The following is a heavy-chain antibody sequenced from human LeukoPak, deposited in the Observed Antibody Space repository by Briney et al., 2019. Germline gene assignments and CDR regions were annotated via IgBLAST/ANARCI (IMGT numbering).Heavy chain of an antibody. J-gene: IGHJ4*02. D-gene: IGHD3-10*01. Sequence: SETPSLTCTVSGGSISSGDYYWSWIRQPPGKGLEWIGYIYYSGSTYYNPSLKSRVTISVDTSKNQFSLKLSSVTAADTAVYYCARGIVVRGVIISRYYFDYWGQGTLVTVSS. CDR2: IYYSGST. CDR3: ARGIVVRGVIISRYYFDY. CDR1: GGSISSGDYY. V-gene: IGHV4-30-4*01.